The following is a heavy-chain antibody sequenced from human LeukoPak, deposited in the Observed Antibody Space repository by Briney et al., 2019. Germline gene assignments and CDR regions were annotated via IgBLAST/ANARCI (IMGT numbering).Heavy chain of an antibody. CDR1: GYTLTELS. CDR3: ARNSIAYSNMADSANMADY. CDR2: FYPEDGET. D-gene: IGHD2-15*01. Sequence: ASVKVSFKVSGYTLTELSMHWVRQAPGKGLEWMGGFYPEDGETIYAQKFQGRVTMTEDTSTDTAYMELSSLRSEDTAVYYCARNSIAYSNMADSANMADYWGQGTLVTVSS. J-gene: IGHJ4*02. V-gene: IGHV1-24*01.